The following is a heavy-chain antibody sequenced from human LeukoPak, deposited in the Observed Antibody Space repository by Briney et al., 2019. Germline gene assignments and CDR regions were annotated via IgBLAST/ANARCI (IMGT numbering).Heavy chain of an antibody. CDR1: GLTVSSNC. V-gene: IGHV4-34*01. D-gene: IGHD6-13*01. Sequence: GSLRLSCAASGLTVSSNCMSWLRQPPGKGLEWIGEINHSGSTNYNSSLKSRVTISVDTSKNQFSLKLSSVTAADTAVYYCARYSSSWAGYYYYYMDVWGKGTTVTVSS. CDR3: ARYSSSWAGYYYYYMDV. J-gene: IGHJ6*03. CDR2: INHSGST.